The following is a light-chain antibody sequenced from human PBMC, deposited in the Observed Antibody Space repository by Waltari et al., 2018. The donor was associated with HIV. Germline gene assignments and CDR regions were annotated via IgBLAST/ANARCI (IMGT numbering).Light chain of an antibody. CDR1: SSDIGAYNY. J-gene: IGLJ3*02. CDR2: DVN. V-gene: IGLV2-23*02. Sequence: QSALTQPASVSGSPGQSITISCTGTSSDIGAYNYVSWYQQYPGTAPRLLLHDVNKCPSVVSNRFSGSKSGNAASLTIAGLKSEDEANYWCCSYACSRSWVFGGGTKVTVL. CDR3: CSYACSRSWV.